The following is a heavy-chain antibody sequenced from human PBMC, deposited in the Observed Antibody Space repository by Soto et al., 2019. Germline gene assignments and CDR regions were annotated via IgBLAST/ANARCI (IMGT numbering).Heavy chain of an antibody. CDR3: ATLLIAAAGYDAFDI. Sequence: ASVKVSCKASGYTFTSYAMHWVRQAPGQRLEWMGWINAGNGNTKYSQKFQGRVTITRDTSTSTVYMELSSLRSEDTAVYYCATLLIAAAGYDAFDIWGQGTMVTISS. CDR1: GYTFTSYA. J-gene: IGHJ3*02. D-gene: IGHD6-13*01. CDR2: INAGNGNT. V-gene: IGHV1-3*01.